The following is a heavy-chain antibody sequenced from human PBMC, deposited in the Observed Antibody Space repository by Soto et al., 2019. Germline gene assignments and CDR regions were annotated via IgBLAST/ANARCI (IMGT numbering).Heavy chain of an antibody. V-gene: IGHV1-69*01. CDR2: IIPIFGTA. J-gene: IGHJ4*02. D-gene: IGHD3-16*01. CDR3: ALNVRGGGEDY. Sequence: QVQLVQSGAEVKKPGSSVKVSCKASGGTFSSYAISWVRQAPGQGLEWMGVIIPIFGTANYAQKFQGRVTVTADEPTSTAYMERGSRRSGATAGFYCALNVRGGGEDYWGQGTLVTVSS. CDR1: GGTFSSYA.